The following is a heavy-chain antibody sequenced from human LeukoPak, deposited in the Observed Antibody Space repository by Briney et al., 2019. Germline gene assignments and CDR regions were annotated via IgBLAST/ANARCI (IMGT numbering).Heavy chain of an antibody. V-gene: IGHV3-23*01. CDR2: VNGNGGST. CDR1: GFSFSTYA. Sequence: GGSLRLSCAASGFSFSTYAMSWVRQAPGKGLEWVSGVNGNGGSTSYADSVKGRFTIFRDNSKNTVYLQMNSLRVEDTAVYYCARENPSGYYNRPIDYWGQGTLVTVSS. J-gene: IGHJ4*02. D-gene: IGHD3-22*01. CDR3: ARENPSGYYNRPIDY.